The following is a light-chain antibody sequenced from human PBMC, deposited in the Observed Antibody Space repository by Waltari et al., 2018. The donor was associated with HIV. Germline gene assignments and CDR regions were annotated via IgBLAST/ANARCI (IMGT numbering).Light chain of an antibody. CDR3: SSYTSSSTRV. V-gene: IGLV2-14*01. J-gene: IGLJ1*01. CDR2: DVS. Sequence: SALTPPASVSGPPGQSITISSTGTHLDFGDYNFASWYQQHPGKAPKLIIYDVSNRPSGVSNRFSGSKSGNTASLTISGLQTEDEADYYCSSYTSSSTRVFGTGTKVTVL. CDR1: HLDFGDYNF.